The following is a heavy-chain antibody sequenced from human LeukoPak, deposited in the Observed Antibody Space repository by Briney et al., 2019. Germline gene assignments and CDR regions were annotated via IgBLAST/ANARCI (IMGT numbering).Heavy chain of an antibody. J-gene: IGHJ3*02. CDR3: ARDILLWFGELENAFDI. V-gene: IGHV1-18*01. CDR1: GYTFTSYG. CDR2: ISAYNGNT. Sequence: ASVKVSCKASGYTFTSYGISWVRQAPGQGLEWMGWISAYNGNTNYAQKLQGRVTMTTDTSTSTAYMELRSLRSDDTAVYYCARDILLWFGELENAFDIWGQGTMATVSS. D-gene: IGHD3-10*01.